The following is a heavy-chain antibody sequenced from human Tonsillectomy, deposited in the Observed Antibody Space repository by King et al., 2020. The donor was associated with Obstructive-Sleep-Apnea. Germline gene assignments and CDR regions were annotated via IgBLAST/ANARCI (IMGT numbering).Heavy chain of an antibody. CDR3: AKLVDRFGEFSPFDY. CDR2: ISGSGGST. Sequence: VQLVESGGGLVQPGGSLRLSCAASGFTFSSYAMSWVRQAPGKGLEWVSAISGSGGSTYYADSVKGRFTISRDNSKNTLHLQMNSLRAEDPAVYYCAKLVDRFGEFSPFDYWGQGTLVTVSS. V-gene: IGHV3-23*04. D-gene: IGHD3-10*01. J-gene: IGHJ4*02. CDR1: GFTFSSYA.